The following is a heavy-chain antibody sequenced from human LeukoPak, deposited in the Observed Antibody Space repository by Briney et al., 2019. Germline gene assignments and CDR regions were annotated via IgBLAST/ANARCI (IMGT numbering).Heavy chain of an antibody. CDR2: IFHSGST. CDR1: GGSISSNNW. Sequence: PSETLSLTCTVSGGSISSNNWWSWARQPPGKGLEWIGEIFHSGSTNYNPSLKSRVTILVDKSKNQFSLKLSSVTAADTAVYYCARESIVVVPAAILPNWFDPWGQGTLVTVSS. V-gene: IGHV4-4*02. J-gene: IGHJ5*02. D-gene: IGHD2-2*02. CDR3: ARESIVVVPAAILPNWFDP.